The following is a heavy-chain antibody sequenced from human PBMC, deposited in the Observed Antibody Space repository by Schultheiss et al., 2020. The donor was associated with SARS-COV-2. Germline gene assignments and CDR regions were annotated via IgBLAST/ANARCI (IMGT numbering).Heavy chain of an antibody. CDR2: INPNSGGT. Sequence: ASVKVSCKASGYTFTGYYMHWVRQAPGQGLEWMGWINPNSGGTNYAQKFQGRVTMTRDTSISTAYMELSRLRSEDTAVYYCAVPSSWDHAGFDPWGQGTLVTVSS. D-gene: IGHD6-13*01. V-gene: IGHV1-2*02. CDR1: GYTFTGYY. CDR3: AVPSSWDHAGFDP. J-gene: IGHJ5*02.